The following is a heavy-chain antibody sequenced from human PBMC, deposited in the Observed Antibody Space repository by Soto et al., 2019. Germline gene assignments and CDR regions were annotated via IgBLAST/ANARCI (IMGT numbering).Heavy chain of an antibody. CDR1: GGSISSTNL. D-gene: IGHD3-10*01. V-gene: IGHV4-4*02. Sequence: SETLSLTCAVSGGSISSTNLWSCVRQSPGKGVEWIGEIYHNGSPDYNPSLKSRVTISVDKSKNHVFLKLTSVTAADTAMYFCGRWLGTSYGMDVWGQGTAVTVSS. J-gene: IGHJ6*02. CDR3: GRWLGTSYGMDV. CDR2: IYHNGSP.